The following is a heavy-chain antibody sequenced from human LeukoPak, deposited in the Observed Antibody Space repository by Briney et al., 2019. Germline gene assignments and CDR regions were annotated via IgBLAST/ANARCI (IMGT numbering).Heavy chain of an antibody. J-gene: IGHJ5*02. D-gene: IGHD3-9*01. CDR3: ARVMSLINWFDP. V-gene: IGHV4-59*01. CDR2: IYYSGST. CDR1: GDSISSYY. Sequence: SETLSLTCTVSGDSISSYYWSWIRQPPGKGLEWIGYIYYSGSTIYNPSLNSRVTISVDTSKNQFSLKLSSVTPADTAVYYCARVMSLINWFDPWGQGTLVTVSS.